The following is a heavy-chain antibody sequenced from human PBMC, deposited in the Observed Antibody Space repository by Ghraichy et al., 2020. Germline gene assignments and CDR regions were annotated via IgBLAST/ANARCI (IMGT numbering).Heavy chain of an antibody. CDR3: ARGPAYGSGTYSHDY. CDR1: GGSFTNYY. J-gene: IGHJ4*02. CDR2: INYSGTI. D-gene: IGHD3-10*01. Sequence: ESLNISCEITGGSFTNYYWSWIRQPPGKGLEWIAEINYSGTINYSPSLKSRVTISLDRSRNQFSLKLSSVTAADTAVYHCARGPAYGSGTYSHDYWGQGTLVTVSS. V-gene: IGHV4-34*01.